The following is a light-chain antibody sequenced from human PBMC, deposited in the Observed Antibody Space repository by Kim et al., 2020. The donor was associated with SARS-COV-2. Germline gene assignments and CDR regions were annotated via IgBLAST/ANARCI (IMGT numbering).Light chain of an antibody. J-gene: IGLJ3*02. Sequence: GQKVTISCCGSSANIGNNYVSWYQQLPGTAPKLLIYDNNKRPSGIPDRFSGSKSGTSATLGITGLQTGDEADYYCGTWDSSLSAWVFGGGTQLTVL. CDR2: DNN. CDR1: SANIGNNY. CDR3: GTWDSSLSAWV. V-gene: IGLV1-51*01.